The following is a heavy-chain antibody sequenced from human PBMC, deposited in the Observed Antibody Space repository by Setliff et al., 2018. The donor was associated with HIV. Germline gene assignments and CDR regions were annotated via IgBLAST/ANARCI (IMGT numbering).Heavy chain of an antibody. D-gene: IGHD3-10*01. V-gene: IGHV4-38-2*01. Sequence: SETLSLTCAVSGYSISNGYYWGWIRQPPGKGLEWIGNIYHSGNAYFHPSLKSRVTISVDTSKNQFSLNLTSVTAADTAVYYCARFMRGIIIRDYYYGMDVWGQGTTVTVSS. CDR1: GYSISNGYY. CDR2: IYHSGNA. CDR3: ARFMRGIIIRDYYYGMDV. J-gene: IGHJ6*02.